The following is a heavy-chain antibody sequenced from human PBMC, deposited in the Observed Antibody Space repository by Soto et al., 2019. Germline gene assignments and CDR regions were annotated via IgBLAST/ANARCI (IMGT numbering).Heavy chain of an antibody. Sequence: QVQLVQSGAEVKKPGASVKISCKASGDTFTSYYMHWVRQAPGQGLEWMGIINPSGDTSYAQKFQGRVTMPRDTCTSTGQMELSSLSSEDTAVYYCARVYCSGGGCYGIDYWGQGTLVTVSS. CDR2: INPSGDT. V-gene: IGHV1-46*01. CDR1: GDTFTSYY. D-gene: IGHD2-15*01. J-gene: IGHJ4*02. CDR3: ARVYCSGGGCYGIDY.